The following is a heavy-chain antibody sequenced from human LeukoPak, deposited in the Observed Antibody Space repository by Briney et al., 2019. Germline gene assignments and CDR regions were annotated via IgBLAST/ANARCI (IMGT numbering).Heavy chain of an antibody. CDR2: IYPGDSDT. CDR1: GYSFTSYW. J-gene: IGHJ3*02. D-gene: IGHD3-22*01. Sequence: GESPKISCKGSGYSFTSYWIGWVRQMPGKGLEWMGIIYPGDSDTRYSPSFQGQVTISADKSISTAYLQWSSLKASDTAMYYCARTASYDSSGSDAFDIWGQGTMVTVSS. V-gene: IGHV5-51*01. CDR3: ARTASYDSSGSDAFDI.